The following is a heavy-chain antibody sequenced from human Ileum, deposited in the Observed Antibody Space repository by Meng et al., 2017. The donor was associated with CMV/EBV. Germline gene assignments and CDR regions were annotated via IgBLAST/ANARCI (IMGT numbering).Heavy chain of an antibody. CDR1: GFTFSSYT. V-gene: IGHV3-53*01. CDR2: IYGGGTT. Sequence: GESLKISCAVSGFTFSSYTMHWVRQAPGKGLEWVSVIYGGGTTYYADSVKGRFTISRDNSKNTLFLQMDSLRAEDTAVYYCAGESGVPNGMDVWGQGTTVTVSS. CDR3: AGESGVPNGMDV. J-gene: IGHJ6*02. D-gene: IGHD2-2*01.